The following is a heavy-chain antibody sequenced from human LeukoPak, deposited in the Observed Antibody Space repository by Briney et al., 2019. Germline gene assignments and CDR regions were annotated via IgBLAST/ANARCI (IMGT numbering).Heavy chain of an antibody. J-gene: IGHJ4*02. CDR2: INSDGSST. CDR3: ARDRKWLLTFDL. CDR1: GFTFSSYW. Sequence: PGGSLRLSCAASGFTFSSYWMHWVRQAPGKGLVWVSRINSDGSSTSYADSVKGRFTISRDNAKNTLYLQMNSLRADDTAVYYCARDRKWLLTFDLWGQGTLVTVSS. D-gene: IGHD6-19*01. V-gene: IGHV3-74*01.